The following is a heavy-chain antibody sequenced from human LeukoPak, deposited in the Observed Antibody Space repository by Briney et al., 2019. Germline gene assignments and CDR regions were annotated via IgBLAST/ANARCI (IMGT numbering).Heavy chain of an antibody. CDR1: GYSFKNYW. CDR3: AIGGDSTTSCYRCFVY. D-gene: IGHD2-2*01. J-gene: IGHJ4*02. V-gene: IGHV5-51*01. CDR2: IYPDDSDT. Sequence: GESLKISCKGSGYSFKNYWIGWVRQMPGKGLEWMGIIYPDDSDTRYSPSFQGQVTISADKSVSTAFLQWTSLKAPDTAMYYCAIGGDSTTSCYRCFVYWGQGTLVTVSS.